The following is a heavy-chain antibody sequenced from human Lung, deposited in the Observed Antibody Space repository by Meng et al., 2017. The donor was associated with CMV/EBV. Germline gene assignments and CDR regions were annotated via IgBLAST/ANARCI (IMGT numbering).Heavy chain of an antibody. Sequence: SCTASGFYFSDYAMHWVRQAPGKGPEWVTFTHYDESEKYYADSVKGRFTISRDNSKKTLYLQMNSLRPEDTAVYYCARSYNGKYYPPYYYYYYGMDVWXQGTTVT. CDR1: GFYFSDYA. J-gene: IGHJ6*01. CDR2: THYDESEK. D-gene: IGHD1-26*01. CDR3: ARSYNGKYYPPYYYYYYGMDV. V-gene: IGHV3-30*02.